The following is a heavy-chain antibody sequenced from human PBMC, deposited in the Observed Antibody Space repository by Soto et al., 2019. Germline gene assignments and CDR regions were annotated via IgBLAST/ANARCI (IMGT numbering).Heavy chain of an antibody. J-gene: IGHJ4*02. CDR1: GFTISSDA. V-gene: IGHV3-23*01. Sequence: PGGSLRLSCAASGFTISSDAMYWVRQAPGKGLEWVSGISDRGDTTHYADSVKGRFTISRDTSKNTLYLQLNTLRADDTAVYYCAKDKPGTTSSEYWGQGTLVTVSS. CDR2: ISDRGDTT. CDR3: AKDKPGTTSSEY. D-gene: IGHD1-1*01.